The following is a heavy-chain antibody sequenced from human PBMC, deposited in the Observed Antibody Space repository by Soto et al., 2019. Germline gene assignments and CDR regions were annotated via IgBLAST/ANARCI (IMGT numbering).Heavy chain of an antibody. V-gene: IGHV1-3*01. D-gene: IGHD2-15*01. J-gene: IGHJ4*02. CDR1: GYTFTSYA. CDR2: INAGNGNT. Sequence: ASVKVSCKASGYTFTSYAMHWVRQAPGQRLEWMGWINAGNGNTKYSQKFQGRVTMTTDTPTSTAYMELRSLRSDDTAVYYCARDLRGYCSGGSCLEYDYWGQGTLVTVSS. CDR3: ARDLRGYCSGGSCLEYDY.